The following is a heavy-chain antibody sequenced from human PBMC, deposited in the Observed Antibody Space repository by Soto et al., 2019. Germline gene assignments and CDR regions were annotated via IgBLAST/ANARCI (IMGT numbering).Heavy chain of an antibody. CDR1: GFTFSSYG. Sequence: QVQLVESGGGVVQPGRSLRLSCAASGFTFSSYGMHWVRQAPGKGLEWVAVISYDGSNKYYADSVKGRFTISRDNSKNTLYLQMNSLRAEATAVYYCAKDRSRVYYYYYGMDVWGQGTTVTVSS. CDR3: AKDRSRVYYYYYGMDV. CDR2: ISYDGSNK. J-gene: IGHJ6*02. V-gene: IGHV3-30*18.